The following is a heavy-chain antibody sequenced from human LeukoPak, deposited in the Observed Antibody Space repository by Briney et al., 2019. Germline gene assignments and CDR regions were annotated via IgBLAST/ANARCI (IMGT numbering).Heavy chain of an antibody. V-gene: IGHV3-73*01. CDR2: IRSKANSYAT. CDR1: GFTFSGSA. Sequence: GGSLRLSCAASGFTFSGSAMHWVRQASGKGLEWVGRIRSKANSYATAYAASVKGRFTISRDDSKNTEYLQMNSLKTEDTAVYYCTRRWFGELSPDAFDIWGQGTMVTVSS. CDR3: TRRWFGELSPDAFDI. J-gene: IGHJ3*02. D-gene: IGHD3-10*01.